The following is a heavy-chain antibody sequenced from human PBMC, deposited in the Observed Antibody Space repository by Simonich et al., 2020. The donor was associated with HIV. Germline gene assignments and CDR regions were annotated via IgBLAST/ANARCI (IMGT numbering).Heavy chain of an antibody. Sequence: QVQLQQWGAGLLKPSETLSLTCAVYGGSFSGYYWSWIRQPPGKGLEWIGEINHRESTNYHPSLKSRVTISLDTSKNQFSLKLSSVTAADTAVYYCARAFIVGDLRGAFNIWGQGTMVTVSS. CDR3: ARAFIVGDLRGAFNI. CDR1: GGSFSGYY. V-gene: IGHV4-34*01. J-gene: IGHJ3*02. CDR2: INHREST. D-gene: IGHD1-26*01.